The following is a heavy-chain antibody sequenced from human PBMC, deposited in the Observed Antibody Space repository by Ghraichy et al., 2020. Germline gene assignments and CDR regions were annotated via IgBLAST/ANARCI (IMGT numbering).Heavy chain of an antibody. CDR2: IYYSGST. Sequence: SQTLSLTCTVSGGSISSYYWSWIRQPPGKGLEWIGYIYYSGSTNYNPSLKSRVTISVDTSKNQFSLKLSSVTAADTAVYYCARYHYDFWSGYHDYWGQGTLVTVSS. CDR1: GGSISSYY. J-gene: IGHJ4*02. V-gene: IGHV4-59*01. CDR3: ARYHYDFWSGYHDY. D-gene: IGHD3-3*01.